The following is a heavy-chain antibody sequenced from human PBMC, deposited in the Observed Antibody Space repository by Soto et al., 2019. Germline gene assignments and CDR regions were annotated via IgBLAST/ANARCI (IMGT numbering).Heavy chain of an antibody. J-gene: IGHJ2*01. V-gene: IGHV1-69*12. Sequence: QIQLVQSGAEVKKPGSSVKVSCKASGGTFRSYAISRVRQAPGQGLEWMGGIIPIFGTANYAQKIQGRVTITADESTSTAYMELSSLRSDDTAVYYCARSRGTKSGKYFDLWGRGTLVTVSS. CDR1: GGTFRSYA. CDR3: ARSRGTKSGKYFDL. D-gene: IGHD3-16*01. CDR2: IIPIFGTA.